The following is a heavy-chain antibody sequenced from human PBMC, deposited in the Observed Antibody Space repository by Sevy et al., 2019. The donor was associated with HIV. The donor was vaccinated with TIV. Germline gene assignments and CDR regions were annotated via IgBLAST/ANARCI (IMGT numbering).Heavy chain of an antibody. CDR2: INLNSGGT. V-gene: IGHV1-2*02. J-gene: IGHJ6*02. D-gene: IGHD6-6*01. CDR3: ARDPDEYSSCLNGMDV. CDR1: GYTFTTSY. Sequence: ASVKVSCKASGYTFTTSYMHWVRQAPGQGLEWMGWINLNSGGTDYAQKFQGRVTMTRDTSISTTYMELTRLTSDDTAVDYCARDPDEYSSCLNGMDVWGQGSSVTVSS.